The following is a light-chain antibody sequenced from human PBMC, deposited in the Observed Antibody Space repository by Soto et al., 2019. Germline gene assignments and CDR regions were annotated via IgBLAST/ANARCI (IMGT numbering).Light chain of an antibody. CDR3: QPYDNWPPWT. Sequence: EIVMTQSPATLSVSPGERVILSCRASQSDGSNLAWYQQKPGQAPRLLIYGASTRATGLPVRFSGSGSGTQFTLSISSLRSEDFAVYYCQPYDNWPPWTFGQGTKVEIK. CDR1: QSDGSN. J-gene: IGKJ1*01. CDR2: GAS. V-gene: IGKV3-15*01.